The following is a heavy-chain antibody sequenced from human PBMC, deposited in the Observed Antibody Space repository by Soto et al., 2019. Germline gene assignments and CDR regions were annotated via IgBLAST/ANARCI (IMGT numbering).Heavy chain of an antibody. CDR3: SRDPRLLDY. Sequence: GGAPRLSCAASGFPLFDSFIRCIRQAPGKGLEWLSYISSSGSDIDYAGSVKGRFTISRDNSKNSLFLQMNSLRAEDTAVYYCSRDPRLLDYWGQGTLVTVSS. CDR1: GFPLFDSF. V-gene: IGHV3-11*01. J-gene: IGHJ4*02. CDR2: ISSSGSDI.